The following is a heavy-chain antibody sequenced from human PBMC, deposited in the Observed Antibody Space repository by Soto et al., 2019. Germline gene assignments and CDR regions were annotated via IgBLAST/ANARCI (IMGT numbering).Heavy chain of an antibody. Sequence: PGESLKISCKGSGYSFTTYWIGWVRQMPGKGLDWMGVIYPGDSDTTYSPSFQGHVTISADRSINTAYLQWSSLKGSDSALYYCVRRSGVAGGWFDAWGQGTLVTVSS. CDR1: GYSFTTYW. V-gene: IGHV5-51*01. J-gene: IGHJ5*02. CDR3: VRRSGVAGGWFDA. CDR2: IYPGDSDT. D-gene: IGHD6-19*01.